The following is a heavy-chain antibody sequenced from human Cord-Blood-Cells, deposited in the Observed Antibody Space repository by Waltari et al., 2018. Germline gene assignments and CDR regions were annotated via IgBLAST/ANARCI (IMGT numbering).Heavy chain of an antibody. CDR3: ARGGYCTNGVCYRWFDP. J-gene: IGHJ5*02. CDR2: INHSGST. V-gene: IGHV4-34*01. D-gene: IGHD2-8*01. CDR1: GASFRGSY. Sequence: QVQLQQWGVGLLKPSETLSLPCAVYGASFRGSYLCWTRPSPGKGLEWIGDINHSGSTNYNPSLKSRVTISVDTSKNQFSLKLSSVTAADTAVYYCARGGYCTNGVCYRWFDPWGQGTLVTVSS.